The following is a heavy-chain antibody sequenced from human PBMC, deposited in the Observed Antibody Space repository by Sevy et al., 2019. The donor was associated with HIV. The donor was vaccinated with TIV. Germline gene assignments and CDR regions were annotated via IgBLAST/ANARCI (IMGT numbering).Heavy chain of an antibody. Sequence: GGSLRLSCATSGFIFSGYVMSWVRQAPGKGLEWVSGISGSGGSTYYADSVKGRFTISGDNAKRSLYLQMNTLRAEDTAVYYCARLRVIASAPYYFDYWGQGALVTVSS. CDR1: GFIFSGYV. V-gene: IGHV3-23*01. CDR2: ISGSGGST. J-gene: IGHJ4*02. D-gene: IGHD2-21*01. CDR3: ARLRVIASAPYYFDY.